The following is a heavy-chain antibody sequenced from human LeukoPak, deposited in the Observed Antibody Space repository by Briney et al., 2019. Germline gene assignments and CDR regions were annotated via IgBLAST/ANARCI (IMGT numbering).Heavy chain of an antibody. CDR3: AGLGGSYYFVN. V-gene: IGHV4-31*03. Sequence: SETLSLTCTVSGGSISSGGYYWSWIRQHPGKGLGWIGYIYYSGSTYYNPSLKSRVTISVDTSKNQFSLKLSSVAAADTAVYYCAGLGGSYYFVNWGQGTLVTVSS. CDR1: GGSISSGGYY. CDR2: IYYSGST. J-gene: IGHJ4*02. D-gene: IGHD1-26*01.